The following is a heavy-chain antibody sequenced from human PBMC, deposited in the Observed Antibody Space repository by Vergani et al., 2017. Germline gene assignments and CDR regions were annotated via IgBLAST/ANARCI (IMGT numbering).Heavy chain of an antibody. J-gene: IGHJ6*02. V-gene: IGHV4-34*01. Sequence: QVQLQQWGAGLLKPSETLSLTCAVYGGSFSGYYWSWIRQPPGKGLEWIGEINHSGSTNYNPSLKSRVTISVDTSKNQFSLKLSSVTAADTAVYYCARGGTKLLRYYYYYGMDVWGQGTTVTVSS. CDR1: GGSFSGYY. CDR3: ARGGTKLLRYYYYYGMDV. D-gene: IGHD3-10*01. CDR2: INHSGST.